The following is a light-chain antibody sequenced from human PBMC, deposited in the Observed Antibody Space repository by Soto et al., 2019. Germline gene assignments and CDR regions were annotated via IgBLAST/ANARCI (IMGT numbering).Light chain of an antibody. J-gene: IGLJ2*01. CDR2: EVS. CDR3: SSHAGSNNLL. CDR1: SSDVGGYNY. Sequence: QSALTQPPSASGSPGQSVTISCTGTSSDVGGYNYVSWYQQHPDKAPKLMIFEVSERPSGVPDRFSGSKSGNTASLTVSGLQADDEAHYYCSSHAGSNNLLFGGGTKLTVL. V-gene: IGLV2-8*01.